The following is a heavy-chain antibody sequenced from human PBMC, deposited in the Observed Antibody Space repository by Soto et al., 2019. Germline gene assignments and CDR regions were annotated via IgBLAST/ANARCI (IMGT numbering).Heavy chain of an antibody. CDR2: IYYSGST. D-gene: IGHD5-12*01. CDR1: GGSISSYY. CDR3: AGRPPRRNDYTANWFDP. J-gene: IGHJ5*02. V-gene: IGHV4-59*08. Sequence: SETLSLTCTVSGGSISSYYWSWVRQPPGKGLEWIGYIYYSGSTKYDPSLKSRVAISVDTSKSQFSLKLSSVTAADTAVYYCAGRPPRRNDYTANWFDPWGQGTLVTVS.